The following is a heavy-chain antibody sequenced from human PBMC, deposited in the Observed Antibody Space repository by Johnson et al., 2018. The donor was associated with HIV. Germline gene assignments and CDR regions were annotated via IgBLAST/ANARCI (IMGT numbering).Heavy chain of an antibody. V-gene: IGHV3-30*02. Sequence: QVQLVESGGGVVQTGGSLRLSCAASGFTFSIYGMHWVRQAPGKGLEWVAFRRYDVDNKYYADSVKGRFTISRDMSKNSLYLEMHSLRAEDTALYYCAREGLRSSLRSGDAFDIWGQGTVVTVSS. D-gene: IGHD6-6*01. CDR3: AREGLRSSLRSGDAFDI. J-gene: IGHJ3*02. CDR2: RRYDVDNK. CDR1: GFTFSIYG.